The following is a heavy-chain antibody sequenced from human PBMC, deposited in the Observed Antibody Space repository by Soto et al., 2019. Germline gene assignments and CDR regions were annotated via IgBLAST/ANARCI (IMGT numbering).Heavy chain of an antibody. D-gene: IGHD3-9*01. CDR1: GYSFTSSW. CDR2: IDPSDSYT. Sequence: GVSLKISCKGSGYSFTSSWISWVRQMPAKGLEWMVSIDPSDSYTNYSPSFQGHVTISADKSISTAYLQWSSLKASDTAMYYCARQPSSGFLTGSGMDVWGQGTTVT. J-gene: IGHJ6*02. V-gene: IGHV5-10-1*01. CDR3: ARQPSSGFLTGSGMDV.